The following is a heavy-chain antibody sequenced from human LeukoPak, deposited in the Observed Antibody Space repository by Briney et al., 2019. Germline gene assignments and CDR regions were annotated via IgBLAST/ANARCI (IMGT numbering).Heavy chain of an antibody. CDR1: GYTFADYY. CDR2: MNPNSGDT. D-gene: IGHD2-2*01. V-gene: IGHV1-2*02. CDR3: ARALYHTFDY. J-gene: IGHJ4*02. Sequence: GASVKVSCKASGYTFADYYIHWVRQAPGQGLEWVGWMNPNSGDTNYARSFQGRVTMTRDTSISTAYMELRSLRSDDTAVYYCARALYHTFDYWGQGTLVTVSS.